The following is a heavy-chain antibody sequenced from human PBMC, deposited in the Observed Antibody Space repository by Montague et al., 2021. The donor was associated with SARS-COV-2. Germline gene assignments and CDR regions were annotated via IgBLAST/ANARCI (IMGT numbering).Heavy chain of an antibody. D-gene: IGHD3-9*01. J-gene: IGHJ5*02. V-gene: IGHV4-39*01. CDR2: IYYSGST. CDR3: ARRSYSILSSCSIPKWFDP. CDR1: GGSISSSSYY. Sequence: SETLSLTCTVSGGSISSSSYYWGWIRQPPGKGLEWIGSIYYSGSTYYNPSLKGRVTISVDTSKNQFSLKLGSVTAADTAVYYCARRSYSILSSCSIPKWFDPWGQGTLVTVSS.